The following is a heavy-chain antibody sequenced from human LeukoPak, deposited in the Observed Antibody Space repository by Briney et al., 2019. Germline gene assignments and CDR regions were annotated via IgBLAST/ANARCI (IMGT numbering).Heavy chain of an antibody. CDR3: ARGYYGSGSYYTWFDP. CDR2: INPNSGGT. CDR1: GYTFTNFG. V-gene: IGHV1-2*02. J-gene: IGHJ5*02. Sequence: ASVKVSCNASGYTFTNFGISWVRQAPGQGLEWMGWINPNSGGTNYAQKFQGRVTMTRDTSISTAYMELSRLRSDDTAVYYCARGYYGSGSYYTWFDPWGQGTLVTVSS. D-gene: IGHD3-10*01.